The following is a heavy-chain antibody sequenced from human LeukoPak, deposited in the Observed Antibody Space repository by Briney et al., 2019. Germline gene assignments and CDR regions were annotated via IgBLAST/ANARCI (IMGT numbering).Heavy chain of an antibody. CDR2: IDPNSGGT. CDR1: GYTFTNYY. Sequence: ASVKVSCKASGYTFTNYYMHWVRQAPGQGLEWMGWIDPNSGGTNYAQKLQGRVTMTRDTSISTAYMELSRLRSDDTAVYYCARDKSGSSGWYSFFDYWGQGTLVTVSS. J-gene: IGHJ4*02. V-gene: IGHV1-2*02. D-gene: IGHD6-19*01. CDR3: ARDKSGSSGWYSFFDY.